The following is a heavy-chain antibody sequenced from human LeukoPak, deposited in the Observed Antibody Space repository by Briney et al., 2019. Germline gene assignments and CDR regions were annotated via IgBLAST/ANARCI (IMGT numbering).Heavy chain of an antibody. D-gene: IGHD4-17*01. Sequence: SETLSLTCTVSGGSISSNSYYWGWIRQPPGRGLEWIGSIYYSGSTYYNPSLKSRVTISVDTSKNQFSLKLSSVTAADTAVYYCARGRGYGDPTGWFDPWGQGTLVTVSS. CDR3: ARGRGYGDPTGWFDP. CDR1: GGSISSNSYY. CDR2: IYYSGST. J-gene: IGHJ5*02. V-gene: IGHV4-39*07.